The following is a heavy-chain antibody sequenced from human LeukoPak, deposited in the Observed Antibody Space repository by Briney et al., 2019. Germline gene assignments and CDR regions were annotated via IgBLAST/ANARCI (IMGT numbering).Heavy chain of an antibody. CDR1: GDSISSYY. CDR2: IYYSGIT. Sequence: SETLSLTCTVSGDSISSYYWYWFRQPPGKELEWIACIYYSGITHYNPSLKSRVTISLDTSKNQFSLWLSSVTAADTAVYYCAREGIVRTYDQWGQGTQVTVSS. CDR3: AREGIVRTYDQ. D-gene: IGHD2/OR15-2a*01. J-gene: IGHJ4*02. V-gene: IGHV4-59*12.